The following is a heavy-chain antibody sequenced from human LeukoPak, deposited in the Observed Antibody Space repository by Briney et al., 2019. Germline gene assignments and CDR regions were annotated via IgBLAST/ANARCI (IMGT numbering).Heavy chain of an antibody. CDR3: ERDYLGEGYYYDSSGYYFDY. V-gene: IGHV1-69*04. CDR1: GGTFSSYA. CDR2: IIPILGIA. J-gene: IGHJ4*02. D-gene: IGHD3-22*01. Sequence: GASVKVSCKASGGTFSSYAISWVRQAPGQGLEWMGRIIPILGIANYAQKFQGRVTITADKSTSTAYMELSSLRSEDTAVYYCERDYLGEGYYYDSSGYYFDYWGQGTLVTVSS.